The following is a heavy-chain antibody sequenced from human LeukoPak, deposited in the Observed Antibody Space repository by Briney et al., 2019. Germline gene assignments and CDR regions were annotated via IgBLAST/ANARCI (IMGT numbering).Heavy chain of an antibody. V-gene: IGHV4-59*08. D-gene: IGHD3-10*01. Sequence: SETLSLTCTVSGGSISSYYWSWIRQLPGKGLEWIRYIYYSGSTNYNPSLKSRVTLSVDTSKNQFSLKLTSLTATDTAIYYCASVLPVSGLDHWGQGTLVTVSS. CDR1: GGSISSYY. CDR2: IYYSGST. J-gene: IGHJ4*02. CDR3: ASVLPVSGLDH.